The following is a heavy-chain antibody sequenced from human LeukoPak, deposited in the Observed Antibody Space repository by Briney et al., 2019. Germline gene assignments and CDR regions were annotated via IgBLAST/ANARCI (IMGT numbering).Heavy chain of an antibody. CDR1: GGSVSSGSYY. D-gene: IGHD3-16*01. CDR2: IYYIGGT. CDR3: ARQSGGVGTKIDY. J-gene: IGHJ4*02. V-gene: IGHV4-61*01. Sequence: PETLSLTCTVSGGSVSSGSYYWSWIRQPPGKGLEWIGYIYYIGGTNYNPSLKSRVTMSVDTSKNQFSLSLNSVTAADTAVYYCARQSGGVGTKIDYWGQGTLVTVSS.